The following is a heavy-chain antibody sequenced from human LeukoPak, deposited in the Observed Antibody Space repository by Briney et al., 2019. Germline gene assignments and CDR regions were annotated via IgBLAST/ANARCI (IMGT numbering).Heavy chain of an antibody. CDR3: ARDPYDFWSGYYKQNLDY. D-gene: IGHD3-3*01. CDR2: INTDGSST. Sequence: GGSLRLSCAASGFTFSSYWMHWVRQAPGKGLVWVSRINTDGSSTSYADSVKGRFTISRDNAKNTLYLQMNSLRAEDTAVYYCARDPYDFWSGYYKQNLDYWGQGTLVTVSS. V-gene: IGHV3-74*01. CDR1: GFTFSSYW. J-gene: IGHJ4*02.